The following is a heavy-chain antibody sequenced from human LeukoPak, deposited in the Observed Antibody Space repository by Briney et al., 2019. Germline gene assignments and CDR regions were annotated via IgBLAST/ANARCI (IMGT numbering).Heavy chain of an antibody. J-gene: IGHJ6*03. CDR2: INPSGGST. D-gene: IGHD3-9*01. CDR3: ARGNKLVLRYFDWLGPYYYMDV. Sequence: ALVKVSCKASGYTFTSYYMHWVRQAPGQGLEWMGIINPSGGSTSYAQKFQGRVTMTRDMSTSTVYMELSSLRSEDTAVYYCARGNKLVLRYFDWLGPYYYMDVWGKGTTVTVSS. CDR1: GYTFTSYY. V-gene: IGHV1-46*01.